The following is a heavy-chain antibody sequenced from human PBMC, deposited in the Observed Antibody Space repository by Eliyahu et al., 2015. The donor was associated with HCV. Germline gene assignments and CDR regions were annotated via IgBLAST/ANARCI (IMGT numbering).Heavy chain of an antibody. CDR3: ARDRLSTVTLRSNGMDV. Sequence: LEWIGRIYTSGSTNYNPSLKSRVTISVDTSKNQFSLKLSSVTAADTAVYYCARDRLSTVTLRSNGMDVWGQGTTVTVSS. CDR2: IYTSGST. D-gene: IGHD4-11*01. J-gene: IGHJ6*02. V-gene: IGHV4-61*02.